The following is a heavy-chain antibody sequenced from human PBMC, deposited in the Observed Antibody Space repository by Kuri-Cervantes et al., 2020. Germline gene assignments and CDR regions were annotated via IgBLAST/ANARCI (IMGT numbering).Heavy chain of an antibody. CDR1: GFTFDDYA. V-gene: IGHV3-9*01. Sequence: SLKISCAASGFTFDDYAMHWVRQVPGKGLEWVAGINWNSGSIGYADSVKGRFAISRDNAKNSLYLQMNSLGAEDTAVYYCATTRAFSIWGQGTMVTVSS. D-gene: IGHD2-15*01. CDR3: ATTRAFSI. CDR2: INWNSGSI. J-gene: IGHJ3*02.